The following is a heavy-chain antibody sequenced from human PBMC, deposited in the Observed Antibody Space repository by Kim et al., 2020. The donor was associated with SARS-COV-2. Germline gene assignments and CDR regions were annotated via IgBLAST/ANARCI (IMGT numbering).Heavy chain of an antibody. Sequence: VNGRFTISRDNANNSLYLQMNSLRAEDTAVYYCASSYYDILTGYQDAFDIWGQGTMVTVSS. V-gene: IGHV3-21*01. CDR3: ASSYYDILTGYQDAFDI. D-gene: IGHD3-9*01. J-gene: IGHJ3*02.